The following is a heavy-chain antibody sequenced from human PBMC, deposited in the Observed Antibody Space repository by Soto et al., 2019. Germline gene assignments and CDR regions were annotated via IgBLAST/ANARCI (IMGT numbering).Heavy chain of an antibody. CDR3: TKHLYDDSGYSNYNN. V-gene: IGHV3-23*01. CDR2: ISGGGDRI. Sequence: GGSLRLSCAASGFTFSSCAMSWVRQAPGKGLEWVSAISGGGDRIYSADSVKGRFTISRDNSKNTLYLQMNSLRAEDTAVYYCTKHLYDDSGYSNYNNWGQGT. J-gene: IGHJ4*02. D-gene: IGHD3-22*01. CDR1: GFTFSSCA.